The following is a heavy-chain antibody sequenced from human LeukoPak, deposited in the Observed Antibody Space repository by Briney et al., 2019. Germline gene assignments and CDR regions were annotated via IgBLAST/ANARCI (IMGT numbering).Heavy chain of an antibody. CDR1: GFTFSSYG. V-gene: IGHV3-23*01. CDR2: ISGSGGST. D-gene: IGHD3-22*01. Sequence: PGGSLRLSCAASGFTFSSYGMSWVRQAPGKGREWVSAISGSGGSTYYADSVKGRFTISRDNSKNTLYLQMNSLRAEDTAVYYCAREYYYDSSGYYYGYWGQGTLVTVSS. CDR3: AREYYYDSSGYYYGY. J-gene: IGHJ4*02.